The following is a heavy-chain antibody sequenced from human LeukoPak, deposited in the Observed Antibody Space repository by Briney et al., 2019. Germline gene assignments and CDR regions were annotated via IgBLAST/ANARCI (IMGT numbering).Heavy chain of an antibody. D-gene: IGHD6-19*01. V-gene: IGHV3-30*04. CDR2: ISYDGSNK. Sequence: AGGSLRLSCAASGFTFSSYAMHWVRQAPGRGLEWVAVISYDGSNKYYADSVKGRFTISRDNSKNTLYLQMNSLRAEDTAVYYCARDRPKWSSGPTLDYWGQGTLVTVSS. CDR1: GFTFSSYA. CDR3: ARDRPKWSSGPTLDY. J-gene: IGHJ4*02.